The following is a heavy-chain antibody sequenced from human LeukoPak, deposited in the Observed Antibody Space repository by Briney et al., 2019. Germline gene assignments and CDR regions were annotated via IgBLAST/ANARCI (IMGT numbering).Heavy chain of an antibody. CDR2: IYYSGST. J-gene: IGHJ4*02. CDR1: GDSISSSY. D-gene: IGHD3-22*01. V-gene: IGHV4-59*01. Sequence: PSETLSLTCTVSGDSISSSYWSWIRQPPGKGLEQIGHIYYSGSTDYNPSLRSRVTISVDTSKNQFSLRLSSVTAADTAVYYCARDRSDGSGYYGYYFDYWGQGTLVSVSS. CDR3: ARDRSDGSGYYGYYFDY.